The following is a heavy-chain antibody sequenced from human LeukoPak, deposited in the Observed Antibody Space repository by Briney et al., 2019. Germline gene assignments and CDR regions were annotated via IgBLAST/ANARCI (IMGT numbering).Heavy chain of an antibody. Sequence: SQTLSLTCTVSGGSISSGGYYWSWIRQHPGKGLEWIGYIYYSGSTYYNPSLESRVTISVDTSKNQFSLKLSSVTAADTAVYYCARGEYYYDSSGYWSWFDPWGQGTLVTVSS. CDR3: ARGEYYYDSSGYWSWFDP. J-gene: IGHJ5*02. CDR2: IYYSGST. V-gene: IGHV4-31*03. CDR1: GGSISSGGYY. D-gene: IGHD3-22*01.